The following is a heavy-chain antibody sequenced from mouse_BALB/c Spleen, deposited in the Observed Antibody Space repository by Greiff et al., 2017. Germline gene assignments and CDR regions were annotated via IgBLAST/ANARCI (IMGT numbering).Heavy chain of an antibody. V-gene: IGHV1-9*01. J-gene: IGHJ4*01. Sequence: VQLQQSGAELMKPGASVKISCKATGYTFSSYWIEWVKQRPGHGLEWIGEILPGSGSTNYNEKFKGKATFTADTSSNTAYMQLSSLTSEDSAVYYCAREGNYGQDAMDDWGQGTSVTVSS. D-gene: IGHD2-1*01. CDR1: GYTFSSYW. CDR3: AREGNYGQDAMDD. CDR2: ILPGSGST.